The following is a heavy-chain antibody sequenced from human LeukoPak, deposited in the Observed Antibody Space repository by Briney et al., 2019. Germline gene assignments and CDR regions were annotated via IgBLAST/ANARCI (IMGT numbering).Heavy chain of an antibody. D-gene: IGHD3-22*01. CDR3: ARAAYDSSGSLTL. V-gene: IGHV3-30-3*01. J-gene: IGHJ4*02. CDR2: ISYDGSNK. CDR1: GFTFSSYA. Sequence: GGSLRLSCAASGFTFSSYAMHWVCQAPGKGLEWVAVISYDGSNKYYADSVKGRFTISRDNSKNTLFLQMDILRAEDTAVYYFARAAYDSSGSLTLWGQGPLVAVSS.